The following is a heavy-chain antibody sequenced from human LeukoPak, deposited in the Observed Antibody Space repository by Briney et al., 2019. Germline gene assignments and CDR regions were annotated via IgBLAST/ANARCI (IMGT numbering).Heavy chain of an antibody. Sequence: ASVKVSCKASGYTFTGYYMHWVRQAPGQGLEWMGWINPNSGGTNYAQKFQGRVTMTRDTSISTAYMELSRLRSDDTAVYYCARDRPAKRFIAAGGSWFDPWGQGTLVTVSS. CDR2: INPNSGGT. CDR3: ARDRPAKRFIAAGGSWFDP. CDR1: GYTFTGYY. D-gene: IGHD6-13*01. V-gene: IGHV1-2*02. J-gene: IGHJ5*02.